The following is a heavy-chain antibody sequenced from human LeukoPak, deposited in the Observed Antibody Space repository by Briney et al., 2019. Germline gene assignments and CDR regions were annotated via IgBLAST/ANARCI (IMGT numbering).Heavy chain of an antibody. V-gene: IGHV3-66*01. CDR3: ARGSGSSYYFDY. D-gene: IGHD2-15*01. CDR1: GFTVSSNY. CDR2: VYSGGST. J-gene: IGHJ4*02. Sequence: GGSLRLSCAASGFTVSSNYMSWVRQAPGKGLEWVSVVYSGGSTYYADSVKGRFTISRDNSKNTLYLQMNSLRAEDTAVYYCARGSGSSYYFDYWGQGTLVTVSS.